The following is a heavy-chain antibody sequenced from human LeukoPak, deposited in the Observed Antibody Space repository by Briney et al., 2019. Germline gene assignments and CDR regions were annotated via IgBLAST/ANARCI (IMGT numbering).Heavy chain of an antibody. Sequence: GGSLRLSCAASGFAFSSYWMHWVRQAPGKGLVWVSRVNNDGSTTNYADSVKGRFTISRDNTKNTLYLQMNSLRAEDTAVYFCLAAAGTIGWGQGTLVTVSS. CDR1: GFAFSSYW. J-gene: IGHJ4*02. CDR3: LAAAGTIG. V-gene: IGHV3-74*01. D-gene: IGHD6-13*01. CDR2: VNNDGSTT.